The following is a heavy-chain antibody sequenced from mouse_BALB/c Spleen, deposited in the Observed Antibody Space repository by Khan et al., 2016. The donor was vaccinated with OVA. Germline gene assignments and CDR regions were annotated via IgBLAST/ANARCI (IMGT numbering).Heavy chain of an antibody. CDR1: GFTFSNYG. Sequence: EVKVEESGGDLVKPGGSLKLSCAASGFTFSNYGMSWVRQTPDKRLEWVATISSDGTYTYYPDSVKGRFTISRNNAKNTLYLQMSSLKSEDPAMYYCTSHVTGSFAYWGQGTLVTVSA. D-gene: IGHD4-1*01. CDR3: TSHVTGSFAY. J-gene: IGHJ3*01. CDR2: ISSDGTYT. V-gene: IGHV5-6*02.